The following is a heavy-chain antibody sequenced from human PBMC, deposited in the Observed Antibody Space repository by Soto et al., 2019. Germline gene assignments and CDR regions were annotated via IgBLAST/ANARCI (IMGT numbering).Heavy chain of an antibody. J-gene: IGHJ4*02. D-gene: IGHD6-13*01. CDR1: GFTFSSYS. Sequence: PGGSLRLSCAASGFTFSSYSMNWVRQAPGKGLEWVSYISSSSSTIYYADSVKGRFAISRDNAKNSLYLQMNSLRDEDTAVYYCARGPRTYSSSWYPDCWGQGTLVTVSS. V-gene: IGHV3-48*02. CDR2: ISSSSSTI. CDR3: ARGPRTYSSSWYPDC.